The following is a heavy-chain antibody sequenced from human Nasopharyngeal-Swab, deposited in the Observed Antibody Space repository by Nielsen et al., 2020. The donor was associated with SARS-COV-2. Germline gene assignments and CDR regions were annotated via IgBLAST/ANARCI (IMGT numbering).Heavy chain of an antibody. CDR3: ARGSTVSYYYPHMDV. J-gene: IGHJ6*03. V-gene: IGHV3-66*01. CDR2: FYSGGTT. CDR1: GFTVSSDY. D-gene: IGHD2-2*01. Sequence: GGSLRLSCTASGFTVSSDYMHWVRQGPWEGLEWVSAFYSGGTTYYADSVKCRVTISRDNSNNKVYLQMNSLRAEDTAVYYCARGSTVSYYYPHMDVWGKGTTVTVSS.